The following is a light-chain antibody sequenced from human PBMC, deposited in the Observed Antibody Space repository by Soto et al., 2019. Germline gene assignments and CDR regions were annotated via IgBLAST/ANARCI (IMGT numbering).Light chain of an antibody. CDR2: DAS. Sequence: EIVLTQSPATLSLSPGDIATLSCRASQSVSSYLAWYQQKPGQAPRLLIYDASNRAAGIPARFSGSASGTDFTLTITSLEPEDFAVYYCQQRSDWPSTFGGGTKVEIK. V-gene: IGKV3-11*01. CDR1: QSVSSY. CDR3: QQRSDWPST. J-gene: IGKJ4*01.